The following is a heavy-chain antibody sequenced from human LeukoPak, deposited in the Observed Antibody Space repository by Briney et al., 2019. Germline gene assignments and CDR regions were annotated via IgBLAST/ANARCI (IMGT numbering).Heavy chain of an antibody. CDR3: ATLRGSGWYFDY. V-gene: IGHV4-39*02. Sequence: SETLSLTCTVSGGSISSSSYYWGWIRQPPGKGLEWIGSIYYSGSTYYNPSLKSRVTISVDTSKNHFSLKLRSVTAADTAVYYCATLRGSGWYFDYWGQGTLVTVSS. CDR1: GGSISSSSYY. CDR2: IYYSGST. D-gene: IGHD6-19*01. J-gene: IGHJ4*02.